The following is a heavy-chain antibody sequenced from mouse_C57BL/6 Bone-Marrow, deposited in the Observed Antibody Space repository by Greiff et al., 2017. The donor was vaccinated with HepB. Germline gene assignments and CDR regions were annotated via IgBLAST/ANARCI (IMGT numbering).Heavy chain of an antibody. CDR3: TTGLRRRTWFAY. CDR2: IDTENGDT. CDR1: GFNIKDDY. Sequence: VQLQQSGAELVRPGASVKLSCTASGFNIKDDYMHWVKQRPEQGLEWIGWIDTENGDTEYASKFQGKATITADTSSNTAYLQLSSLTSEDTAVYYCTTGLRRRTWFAYWGQGTLVTVSA. V-gene: IGHV14-4*01. J-gene: IGHJ3*01. D-gene: IGHD2-2*01.